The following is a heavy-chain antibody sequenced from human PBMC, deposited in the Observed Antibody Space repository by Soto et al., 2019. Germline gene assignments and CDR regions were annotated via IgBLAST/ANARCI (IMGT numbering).Heavy chain of an antibody. CDR1: GFTFSSYS. D-gene: IGHD6-19*01. CDR3: ARDELVAGTEMDYYYYGMDV. J-gene: IGHJ6*02. V-gene: IGHV3-48*02. CDR2: ISSSSSTI. Sequence: PGGSLRLSCAASGFTFSSYSMNWVRQAPGKGLEWVSYISSSSSTIYYADSVKGRFTISRDNAKNSLYLQMNSLRDEDTAVYYCARDELVAGTEMDYYYYGMDVWGQGTTVTVSS.